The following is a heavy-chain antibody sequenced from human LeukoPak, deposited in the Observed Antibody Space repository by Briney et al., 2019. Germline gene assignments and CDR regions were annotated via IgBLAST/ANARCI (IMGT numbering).Heavy chain of an antibody. Sequence: GGSLRLSCAASGFTFNTYDMHWVRQVTGKGLQWVSAIRTEGDTYYLDSVKGRFTISRDNAKSALYLQMNSLTAGDTAVYYCARDFRGCMDVWGQGTTVTVSS. CDR1: GFTFNTYD. D-gene: IGHD3-10*01. V-gene: IGHV3-13*04. CDR2: IRTEGDT. CDR3: ARDFRGCMDV. J-gene: IGHJ6*02.